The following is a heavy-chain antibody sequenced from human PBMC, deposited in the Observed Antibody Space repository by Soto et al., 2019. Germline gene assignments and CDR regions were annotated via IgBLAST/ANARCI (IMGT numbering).Heavy chain of an antibody. CDR1: VFTFSDYY. D-gene: IGHD6-19*01. CDR2: ISSSGSTI. Sequence: GGSLRLSCAASVFTFSDYYMSWFRQSPGKGLEWVSYISSSGSTIYYADSVKGRFTISRDNAKNSLYLQMNSLRAEDTAVYYCARDDVSGWYKGYYFDYWGQGTLVTVSS. V-gene: IGHV3-11*01. CDR3: ARDDVSGWYKGYYFDY. J-gene: IGHJ4*02.